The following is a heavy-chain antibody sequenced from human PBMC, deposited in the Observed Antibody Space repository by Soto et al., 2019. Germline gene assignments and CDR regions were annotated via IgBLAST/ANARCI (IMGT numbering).Heavy chain of an antibody. D-gene: IGHD3-22*01. CDR2: IYDSGTT. Sequence: SETLSLTCTVSGDSISRYNWNWIRQPPGKGLEWIGHIYDSGTTNYNPSLKSRVTISVDTSKNQFSLNLRSVTAADTATYYCARRPYNDDSWAAFDIWGRGTMVTVSS. V-gene: IGHV4-59*08. CDR3: ARRPYNDDSWAAFDI. J-gene: IGHJ3*02. CDR1: GDSISRYN.